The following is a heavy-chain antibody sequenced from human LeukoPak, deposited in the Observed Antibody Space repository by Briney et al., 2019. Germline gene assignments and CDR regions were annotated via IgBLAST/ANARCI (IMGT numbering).Heavy chain of an antibody. CDR1: GGSINTYY. V-gene: IGHV4-34*01. J-gene: IGHJ3*02. D-gene: IGHD3-3*01. CDR2: INHSGST. CDR3: ARPYYDFWSGYYTNAFDI. Sequence: SETLSLTCTVSGGSINTYYWSWIRQPPGKGLEWIGEINHSGSTNYNPSLKSRVTISVDTSKNQFSLKLSSVTAADTAVYYCARPYYDFWSGYYTNAFDIWGQGTMVTVSS.